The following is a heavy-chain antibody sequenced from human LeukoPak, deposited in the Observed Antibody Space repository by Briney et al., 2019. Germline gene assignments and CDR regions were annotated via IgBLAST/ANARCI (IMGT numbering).Heavy chain of an antibody. CDR2: INPNSGGT. J-gene: IGHJ3*02. CDR1: GYTFTGYY. Sequence: ASVKVSCKASGYTFTGYYMHWVRQAPGQGLEWMGWINPNSGGTNYAQKFQGRVTMTRDTSISTVYMELSSLRSEDTAVYYCARGWVDTAMVLVDDAFDIWGQGTMVTVSS. D-gene: IGHD5-18*01. V-gene: IGHV1-2*02. CDR3: ARGWVDTAMVLVDDAFDI.